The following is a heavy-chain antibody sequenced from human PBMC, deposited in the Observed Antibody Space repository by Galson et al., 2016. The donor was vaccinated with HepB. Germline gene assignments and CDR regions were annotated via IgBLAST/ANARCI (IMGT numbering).Heavy chain of an antibody. CDR1: GFTFSGSA. CDR2: IRTKRNSYAT. V-gene: IGHV3-73*01. J-gene: IGHJ4*02. D-gene: IGHD3-3*01. CDR3: TTTYYDFWRGYYSHY. Sequence: SLRLSCAASGFTFSGSALHWVRQASGKGLEWLGRIRTKRNSYATEYLASVKDRFIISRDDSKNTAYLQMNSLKTEDTAVYYCTTTYYDFWRGYYSHYWGQGTLVTVSS.